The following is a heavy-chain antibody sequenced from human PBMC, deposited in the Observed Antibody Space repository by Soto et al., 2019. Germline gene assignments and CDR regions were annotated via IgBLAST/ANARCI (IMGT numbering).Heavy chain of an antibody. D-gene: IGHD2-2*01. Sequence: GGSLRLSCAASGFTFSSYDMHWVRQATGKGLEWVSAIGTAGDTYYPGSVKGRFTISRENAKNSLYLQINSLRAGDTAVYYCARVYCSSTSCSGMDVWGQGTTVTVSS. CDR1: GFTFSSYD. J-gene: IGHJ6*02. V-gene: IGHV3-13*04. CDR2: IGTAGDT. CDR3: ARVYCSSTSCSGMDV.